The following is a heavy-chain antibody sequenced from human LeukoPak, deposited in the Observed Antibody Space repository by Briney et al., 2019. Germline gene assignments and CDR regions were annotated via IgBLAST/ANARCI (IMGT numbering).Heavy chain of an antibody. V-gene: IGHV4-34*01. J-gene: IGHJ6*03. CDR1: GGSISSGDYY. CDR2: INHSGST. CDR3: ARSRNYYGSGSYYNVWYMDV. Sequence: PSETLSLTCTVSGGSISSGDYYWSWIRQPPGKGLEWIGEINHSGSTNYNPSLKSRVTISVDTSKNQFSLKLSSVTAADTAVYYCARSRNYYGSGSYYNVWYMDVWGKGTTVTVSS. D-gene: IGHD3-10*01.